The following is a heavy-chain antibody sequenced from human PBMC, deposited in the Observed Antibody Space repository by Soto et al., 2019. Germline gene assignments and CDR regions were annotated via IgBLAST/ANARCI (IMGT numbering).Heavy chain of an antibody. D-gene: IGHD2-21*01. CDR3: ARGGISHWAYFYYMDV. CDR2: IYYTGST. J-gene: IGHJ6*03. CDR1: GGSISNYY. Sequence: SETLSLTCTVSGGSISNYYWSWIRQPPGKGLEWIGYIYYTGSTNYNPSLKSRLTISVDTSNNHFSLKLTSVTAADTAAYYCARGGISHWAYFYYMDVWDRGTTVTVSS. V-gene: IGHV4-59*12.